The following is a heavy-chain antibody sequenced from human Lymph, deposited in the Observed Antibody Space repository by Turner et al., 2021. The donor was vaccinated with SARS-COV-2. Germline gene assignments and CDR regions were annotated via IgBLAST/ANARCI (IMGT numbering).Heavy chain of an antibody. CDR1: GLTVSSNY. D-gene: IGHD5-18*01. V-gene: IGHV3-53*04. CDR2: IYSGGTT. Sequence: EVQLVESGGGWVQPGGSLRPSCAASGLTVSSNYMSWVRQAPGKGLEWVSVIYSGGTTYSADSVKGRFTISRHNSKNTLYLQMNSLRAEDTAVYYCARDLDTAGGMDVWGQGTTVTVSS. J-gene: IGHJ6*02. CDR3: ARDLDTAGGMDV.